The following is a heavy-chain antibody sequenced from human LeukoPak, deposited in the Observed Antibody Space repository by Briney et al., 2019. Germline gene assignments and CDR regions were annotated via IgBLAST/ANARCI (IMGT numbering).Heavy chain of an antibody. J-gene: IGHJ6*02. Sequence: PGGSLRLSCAASGSTFSTYNMNWVRQAPGKGLEWVSYIGTSGGNIYSADSVKGRSTISRDNAKNSLYLQMSNLGAEDTAIYYCARYCGSTSCAPGPNYYYYGMDVWGQGTTVTVSS. CDR1: GSTFSTYN. V-gene: IGHV3-21*01. CDR3: ARYCGSTSCAPGPNYYYYGMDV. D-gene: IGHD2-2*01. CDR2: IGTSGGNI.